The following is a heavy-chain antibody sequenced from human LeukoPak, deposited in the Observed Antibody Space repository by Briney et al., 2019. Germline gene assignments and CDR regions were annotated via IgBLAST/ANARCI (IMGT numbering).Heavy chain of an antibody. CDR1: GGSISSYY. V-gene: IGHV4-59*08. J-gene: IGHJ4*02. CDR3: ARQRSKLTGFVG. CDR2: IYYSGST. Sequence: SETPSLTCTVSGGSISSYYWSWIRQPPGKGLEWIGYIYYSGSTNYNPSLKSRVTISVDTSKNQFSLKLSSVTAADTAVYYCARQRSKLTGFVGWGQGTLVTVSS. D-gene: IGHD7-27*01.